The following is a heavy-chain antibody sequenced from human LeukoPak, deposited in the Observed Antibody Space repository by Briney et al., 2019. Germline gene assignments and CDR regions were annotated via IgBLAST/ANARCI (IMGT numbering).Heavy chain of an antibody. CDR3: ARAKEPRKYYDILTGHFDY. J-gene: IGHJ4*02. CDR1: GFTVSSNS. Sequence: GGSLRLSCTVSGFTVSSNSMSWVRQAPGKGLEWVSSISSSSSYIYYADSVKGRFTISRDNTKNSLYLQMNSLRAEDTAVYYCARAKEPRKYYDILTGHFDYWGQGTLVTVSS. V-gene: IGHV3-21*01. D-gene: IGHD3-9*01. CDR2: ISSSSSYI.